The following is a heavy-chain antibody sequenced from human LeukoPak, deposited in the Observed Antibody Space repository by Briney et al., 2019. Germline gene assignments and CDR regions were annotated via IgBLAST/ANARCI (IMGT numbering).Heavy chain of an antibody. V-gene: IGHV4-59*01. D-gene: IGHD3-3*01. Sequence: PSETLSLTCTVSGGSISSYYWSWIRQPPGEGLQWIGYIYYSGSTNYNPSLKSRVTISVDTSKNQFSLELSSVTAADTAVYYCARSSSGYYDFWSLNYHFDYWGQGTLVTVSS. J-gene: IGHJ4*02. CDR3: ARSSSGYYDFWSLNYHFDY. CDR1: GGSISSYY. CDR2: IYYSGST.